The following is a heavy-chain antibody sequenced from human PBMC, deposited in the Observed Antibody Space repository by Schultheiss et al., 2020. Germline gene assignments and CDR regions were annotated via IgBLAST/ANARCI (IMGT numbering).Heavy chain of an antibody. Sequence: ASVKVSCKASGYFFTGHYMHWVRQAPGQGLEWMGWINPNSGGTNYAQKFQGRVNMTRDTSISTAYMELSRQRSDDTAVYFCAIAHDYDVLNGYYPSRYFDPWGQGTLVTVSS. CDR1: GYFFTGHY. J-gene: IGHJ4*02. D-gene: IGHD3-9*01. CDR3: AIAHDYDVLNGYYPSRYFDP. CDR2: INPNSGGT. V-gene: IGHV1-2*02.